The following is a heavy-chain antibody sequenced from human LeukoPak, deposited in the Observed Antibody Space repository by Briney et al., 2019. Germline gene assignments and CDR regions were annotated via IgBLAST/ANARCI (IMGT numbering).Heavy chain of an antibody. Sequence: GGSLRLSCAASGFTFSSYAMHWVRQAPGKGLERVAVISYDGSNKYYADSVKGRFTISRDNSKNTLYLQMNSLRAEDTAVYYCAGDRRWLLHYFDYWGQGTLVTVSS. CDR1: GFTFSSYA. V-gene: IGHV3-30-3*01. J-gene: IGHJ4*02. CDR3: AGDRRWLLHYFDY. CDR2: ISYDGSNK. D-gene: IGHD3-22*01.